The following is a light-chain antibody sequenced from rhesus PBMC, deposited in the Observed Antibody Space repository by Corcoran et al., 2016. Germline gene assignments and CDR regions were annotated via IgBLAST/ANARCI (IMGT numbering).Light chain of an antibody. V-gene: IGKV3-42*03. CDR3: QQYSNWPLT. CDR2: GAS. Sequence: EIVMTQSPATLSLSPGERATLSCRASQSVSSSLAWYQQKPGQAPRLLIYGASSRATGIPDRFSGSGSGTEFTLTISSLETEDFAVYYCQQYSNWPLTFGGGTKVEIK. J-gene: IGKJ4*01. CDR1: QSVSSS.